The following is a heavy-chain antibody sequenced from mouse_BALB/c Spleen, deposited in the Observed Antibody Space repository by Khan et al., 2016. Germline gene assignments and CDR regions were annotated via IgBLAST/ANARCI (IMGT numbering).Heavy chain of an antibody. CDR2: INPDSSTI. Sequence: EVKLLESGGGLVQPGGSLKLSCAASGFDFSRYWMSWVRQAPGKGLEWIGEINPDSSTINYTPSLKDKFIISRDNAKNTLYLQMSKVRSEDTALYYCARAGYRYDVALFAYWGQGTLVTVSA. V-gene: IGHV4-1*02. J-gene: IGHJ3*01. CDR3: ARAGYRYDVALFAY. D-gene: IGHD2-14*01. CDR1: GFDFSRYW.